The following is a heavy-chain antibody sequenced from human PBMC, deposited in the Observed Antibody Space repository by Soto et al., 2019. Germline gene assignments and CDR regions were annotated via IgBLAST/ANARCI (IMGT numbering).Heavy chain of an antibody. D-gene: IGHD3-3*01. J-gene: IGHJ4*02. CDR3: ARVPYYDFWSGGGAFDY. Sequence: TLSLTCTVSGGSISSGGYYWSWIRQHPGKGLEWIGYIYYSGSTYYNPSLKSRVTISVDTSKNQFSLKLSSVTAADTAVYYCARVPYYDFWSGGGAFDYWGQGTLVTVSS. CDR2: IYYSGST. V-gene: IGHV4-31*03. CDR1: GGSISSGGYY.